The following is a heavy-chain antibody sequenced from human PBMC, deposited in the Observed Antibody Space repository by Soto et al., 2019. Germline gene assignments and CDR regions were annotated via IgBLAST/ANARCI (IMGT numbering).Heavy chain of an antibody. CDR3: ARGQGNSGYDPLDF. CDR1: GGSFSGYY. Sequence: SETLSLTCAVYGGSFSGYYWSWIRQPPGKGLEWIGEINHSGSTNYNPSLKSRVTISVDTSKNQFSLKLSSVTAADTAVYYCARGQGNSGYDPLDFWGLGTLVTVSS. V-gene: IGHV4-34*01. CDR2: INHSGST. J-gene: IGHJ4*02. D-gene: IGHD5-12*01.